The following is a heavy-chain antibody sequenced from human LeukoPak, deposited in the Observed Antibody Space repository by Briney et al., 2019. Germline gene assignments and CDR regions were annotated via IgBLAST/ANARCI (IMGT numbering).Heavy chain of an antibody. CDR3: ARRFTTLGVVNFDY. J-gene: IGHJ4*02. Sequence: GEPLKISCKVFGFSFTSFWIAGVRQMPGKGLGWLGIISLPVSNTSYRPPFRGHVPIPADRSISTVYLQWSSLKASDTAMYYCARRFTTLGVVNFDYWGQGTLVTVSS. CDR2: ISLPVSNT. D-gene: IGHD3-3*01. CDR1: GFSFTSFW. V-gene: IGHV5-51*01.